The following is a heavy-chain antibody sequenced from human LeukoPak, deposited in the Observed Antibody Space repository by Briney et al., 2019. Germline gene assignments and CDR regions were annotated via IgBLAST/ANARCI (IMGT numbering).Heavy chain of an antibody. D-gene: IGHD5-18*01. CDR2: IYYSGST. J-gene: IGHJ4*02. V-gene: IGHV4-39*01. CDR3: ARQVYNYGHLPYYFDY. Sequence: SETLSLTCTVSGGSISSRSYYWGWIRQPPGKGLEWIGNIYYSGSTYYNASLKSRVTISVDTSENQFSLKLKSATAADTAVYYCARQVYNYGHLPYYFDYWGQGTLVTVSS. CDR1: GGSISSRSYY.